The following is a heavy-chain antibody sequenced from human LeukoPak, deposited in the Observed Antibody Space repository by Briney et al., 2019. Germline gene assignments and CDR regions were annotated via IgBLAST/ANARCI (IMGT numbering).Heavy chain of an antibody. J-gene: IGHJ4*02. V-gene: IGHV3-21*05. Sequence: PGGSLRLSRAHSRFTFSDYSINCVRGAPGKGVGRVLYVCSRSSYIYYVDPAKGGSTISRDNARNSLNRQKTILRAENTAVYYCARARPRLDSSGYYPDYWGQGTLVTVSS. CDR1: RFTFSDYS. CDR3: ARARPRLDSSGYYPDY. D-gene: IGHD3-22*01. CDR2: VCSRSSYI.